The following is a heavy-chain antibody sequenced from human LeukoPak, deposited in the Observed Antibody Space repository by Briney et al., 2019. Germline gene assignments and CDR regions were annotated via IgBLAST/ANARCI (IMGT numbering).Heavy chain of an antibody. CDR1: GGSISSGGYY. V-gene: IGHV4-31*03. CDR3: AAFYCSGGSCYGPGAPYYFDY. Sequence: KSSETLSLTCTVSGGSISSGGYYWSWIRQHPGKGLEWIEYIYYSGSTYYNPSLKSRVTISVDTSKNQFSLKLSSVTAADTAVYYCAAFYCSGGSCYGPGAPYYFDYWGQGTLVTVSS. J-gene: IGHJ4*02. D-gene: IGHD2-15*01. CDR2: IYYSGST.